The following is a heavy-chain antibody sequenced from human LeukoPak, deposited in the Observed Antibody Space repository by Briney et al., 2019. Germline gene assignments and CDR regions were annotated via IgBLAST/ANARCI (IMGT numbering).Heavy chain of an antibody. Sequence: GGSLRLSCAASGFTFSSYSMNWVRQAPGKGLEWVSFISSSSSYIHYADSVKGRFTISRDNAKNSLYLQMNSLRAEDTAVYYCARGWGSSSQNWFDPWGQGTLVTVSS. J-gene: IGHJ5*02. CDR1: GFTFSSYS. V-gene: IGHV3-21*01. D-gene: IGHD6-6*01. CDR2: ISSSSSYI. CDR3: ARGWGSSSQNWFDP.